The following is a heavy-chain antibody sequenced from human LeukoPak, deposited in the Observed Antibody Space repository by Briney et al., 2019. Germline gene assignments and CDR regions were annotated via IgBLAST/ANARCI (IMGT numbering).Heavy chain of an antibody. D-gene: IGHD2-15*01. CDR3: ARERSGGYFDY. CDR1: GGSFSGYS. Sequence: DPSETLSLTCAVYGGSFSGYSWSWIRQPPGKGLEWIGYIYHSGSTYYNPSLKSRVTISVDRSKNQFSLKLSSVTAADTAVYYCARERSGGYFDYWGQGTLVTVSS. V-gene: IGHV4-30-2*01. CDR2: IYHSGST. J-gene: IGHJ4*02.